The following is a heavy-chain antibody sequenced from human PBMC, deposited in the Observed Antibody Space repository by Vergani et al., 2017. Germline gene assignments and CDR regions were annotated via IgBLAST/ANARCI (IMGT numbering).Heavy chain of an antibody. CDR2: ISGSGGST. CDR1: GFTFSSYA. V-gene: IGHV3-23*01. J-gene: IGHJ4*02. Sequence: PASGFTFSSYAMSWVRQAPGKGLEWVSAISGSGGSTYYADSVKGRFTISRDNSKNTLYLQMNSLRAEDTAVYYCAKPYCGGDCYHPDYWGQGTLVTVSS. CDR3: AKPYCGGDCYHPDY. D-gene: IGHD2-21*02.